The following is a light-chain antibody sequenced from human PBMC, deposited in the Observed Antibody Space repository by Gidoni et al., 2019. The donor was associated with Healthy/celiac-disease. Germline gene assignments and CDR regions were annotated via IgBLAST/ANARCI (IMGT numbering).Light chain of an antibody. Sequence: QSALTQPPSASGSPGPSVTISCPGTSSHVGGYNYVSWYQQHPGKAPKLMIYEVSKRPSGVPDRFSGSKSGNTASLTVSGLQAEDEADYYCSSYAGSNNLVFGGGTKLTVL. CDR3: SSYAGSNNLV. CDR2: EVS. J-gene: IGLJ2*01. CDR1: SSHVGGYNY. V-gene: IGLV2-8*01.